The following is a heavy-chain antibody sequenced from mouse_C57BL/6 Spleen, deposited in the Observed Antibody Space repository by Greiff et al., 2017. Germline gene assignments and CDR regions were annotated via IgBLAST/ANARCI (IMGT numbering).Heavy chain of an antibody. CDR1: GFTFSSYA. D-gene: IGHD1-1*01. V-gene: IGHV5-9-1*02. CDR2: ISSGGDYI. Sequence: EVKVVESGEGLVKPGGSLKLSCAASGFTFSSYAMSWVRQTPEKRLEWVAYISSGGDYIYYADTVKGRFTISRDNARNTLYLQMSSLKSEDTAMYYCTRGNYYGSGDAMDYWGQGTSVTVSS. CDR3: TRGNYYGSGDAMDY. J-gene: IGHJ4*01.